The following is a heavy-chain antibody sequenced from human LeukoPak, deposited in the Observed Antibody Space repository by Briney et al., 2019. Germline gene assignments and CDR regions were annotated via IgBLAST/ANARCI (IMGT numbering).Heavy chain of an antibody. CDR3: ARQPGGTAAFDI. CDR1: GGSINNYY. CDR2: IYYTGGET. J-gene: IGHJ3*02. Sequence: ASETLSLTCTVSGGSINNYYWSWIRRPPGKGLEWIGYIYYTGGETNYNPSLKSRLTISVDTSKNQFSLMLTSVTAADTAVYYCARQPGGTAAFDIWAQGTMVTVSS. D-gene: IGHD1-14*01. V-gene: IGHV4-59*08.